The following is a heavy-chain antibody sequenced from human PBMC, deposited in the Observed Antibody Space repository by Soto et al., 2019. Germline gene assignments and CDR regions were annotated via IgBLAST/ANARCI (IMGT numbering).Heavy chain of an antibody. V-gene: IGHV3-23*01. Sequence: LRLSCAASGFTFSNYAMSWVRQAPGKGLQWVSTISGSGASTYYGDSVKGRFTLSRDNSENTLFLQMDSLRAEDTAVYYCAKGDLLTGVAHFDYWGQGTLVTVSS. D-gene: IGHD7-27*01. CDR2: ISGSGAST. CDR3: AKGDLLTGVAHFDY. CDR1: GFTFSNYA. J-gene: IGHJ4*02.